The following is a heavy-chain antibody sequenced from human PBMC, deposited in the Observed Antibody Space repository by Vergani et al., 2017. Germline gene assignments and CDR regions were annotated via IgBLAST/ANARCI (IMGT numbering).Heavy chain of an antibody. CDR1: GGSISSSSYY. Sequence: QLQLQESGPGLVKPSETLSLTCTVSGGSISSSSYYWGWIRQPPGKGLEWIGSIYYSGSTYYNPSLKSRVTISVDTSKNQFSLKLSSVTAADTAVYYCAREIASSGWYGGRFPWFDPWGQGTLVTVSS. V-gene: IGHV4-39*02. D-gene: IGHD6-19*01. J-gene: IGHJ5*02. CDR3: AREIASSGWYGGRFPWFDP. CDR2: IYYSGST.